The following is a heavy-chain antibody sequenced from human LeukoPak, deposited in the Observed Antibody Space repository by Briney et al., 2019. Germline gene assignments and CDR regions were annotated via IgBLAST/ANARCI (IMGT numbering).Heavy chain of an antibody. CDR3: ARAASLRYGDYVLGY. CDR2: INPNSGGT. Sequence: GASVKVSCKASGYTFTGYYMHWVRQAPGQGLEWMGWINPNSGGTNYAQKFQGRVTMTRDTSISTAYMELSRLRSDDTAVYYCARAASLRYGDYVLGYWGQGTVVTVSS. V-gene: IGHV1-2*02. CDR1: GYTFTGYY. D-gene: IGHD4-17*01. J-gene: IGHJ4*02.